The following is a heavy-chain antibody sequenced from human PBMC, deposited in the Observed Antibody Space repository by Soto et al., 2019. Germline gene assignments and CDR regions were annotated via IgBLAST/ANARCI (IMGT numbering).Heavy chain of an antibody. D-gene: IGHD5-18*01. CDR3: ARGRGYSYGPYYFDY. J-gene: IGHJ4*02. CDR2: IYYSGTT. CDR1: GDSISSEGYY. V-gene: IGHV4-31*03. Sequence: SETLSLTCTVSGDSISSEGYYWSWFRQLPGKGLEWIGDIYYSGTTYHNPSLRSRLTISGDASKNQFSLKLSSVTAADTALYYRARGRGYSYGPYYFDYWGQGTLVTVSS.